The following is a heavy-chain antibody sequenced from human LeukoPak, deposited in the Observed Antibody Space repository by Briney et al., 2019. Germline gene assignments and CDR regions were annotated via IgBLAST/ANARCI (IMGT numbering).Heavy chain of an antibody. CDR3: AREDGPSYYYGMDV. V-gene: IGHV1-18*01. CDR2: ISAYNGNT. Sequence: GASVKVSCKASGYTFTSYGISWVRQAPGQGLEWMGWISAYNGNTNYAQKLQGRVTMTTDISTSTAYMELRSLRSDDTAVYYCAREDGPSYYYGMDVWGQGTTVTVSS. CDR1: GYTFTSYG. J-gene: IGHJ6*02.